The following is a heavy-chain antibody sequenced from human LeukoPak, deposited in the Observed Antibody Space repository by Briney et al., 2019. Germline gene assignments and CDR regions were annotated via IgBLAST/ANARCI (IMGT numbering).Heavy chain of an antibody. CDR3: ARSSSGSYYESSGYYKRPAEYFQH. CDR2: IYTSGSS. J-gene: IGHJ1*01. CDR1: GYSISSGYY. D-gene: IGHD3-22*01. Sequence: SETLSLTCTVSGYSISSGYYWGWIRQPAGKGLEWIGRIYTSGSSINNPSLKTRVTISVDTSKNQFSLKLSSVTAADTAVYYCARSSSGSYYESSGYYKRPAEYFQHWGQGTLVTVSS. V-gene: IGHV4-61*02.